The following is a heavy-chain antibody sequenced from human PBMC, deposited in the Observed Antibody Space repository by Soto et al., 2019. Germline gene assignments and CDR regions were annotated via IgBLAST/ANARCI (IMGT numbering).Heavy chain of an antibody. J-gene: IGHJ4*02. CDR1: GGTFSSYT. V-gene: IGHV1-69*02. CDR2: IIPILGIA. Sequence: SVKVSCKASGGTFSSYTISWVRQAPGQGLEWMGRIIPILGIANYAQKFQGRVTITADKSTSTAYMELSSLRSEDTAVYYCARVGEARTYYDFWSGYVFWGQGTLVTVSS. D-gene: IGHD3-3*01. CDR3: ARVGEARTYYDFWSGYVF.